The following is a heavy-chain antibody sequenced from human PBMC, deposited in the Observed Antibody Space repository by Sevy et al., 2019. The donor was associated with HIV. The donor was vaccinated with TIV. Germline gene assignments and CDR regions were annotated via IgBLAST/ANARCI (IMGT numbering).Heavy chain of an antibody. Sequence: EGSLRLSCAASGFTFSSNWMSWVLQAPGKELEWVANIEQDGSEKYYVDSVKGRFTISRDNAKNSLYLQMNSLRAEDTTVCYCAREERATVTMSRYYYYGMDVWGQGTTVTVSS. J-gene: IGHJ6*02. V-gene: IGHV3-7*01. CDR3: AREERATVTMSRYYYYGMDV. CDR2: IEQDGSEK. D-gene: IGHD4-17*01. CDR1: GFTFSSNW.